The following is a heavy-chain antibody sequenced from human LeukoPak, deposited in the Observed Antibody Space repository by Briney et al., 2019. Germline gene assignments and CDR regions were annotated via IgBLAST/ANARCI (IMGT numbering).Heavy chain of an antibody. V-gene: IGHV3-15*01. D-gene: IGHD5/OR15-5a*01. CDR1: GFTFSNAW. J-gene: IGHJ6*02. CDR2: IKSKTDGETT. CDR3: TTLRLASAYGVDV. Sequence: GGSLRLSCAASGFTFSNAWMSWVRQAPGQGLEWIGRIKSKTDGETTEYAAPVKGRFTISRDDSKNTLYLQMNSLKTEDTAVYYCTTLRLASAYGVDVWGQGTTVTVSS.